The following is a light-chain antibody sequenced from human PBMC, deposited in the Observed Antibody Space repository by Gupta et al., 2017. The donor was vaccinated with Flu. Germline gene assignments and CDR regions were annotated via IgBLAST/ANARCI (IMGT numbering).Light chain of an antibody. CDR3: QHDNSYPWT. V-gene: IGKV1-5*03. CDR2: RAS. CDR1: QKISNW. J-gene: IGKJ1*01. Sequence: PSTLSASVGDRVTITCRASQKISNWLAWYHQKPGKAPKLLIYRASNLESGVPSRFSGSGSGTEFTLTISSLQPDDFATYYCQHDNSYPWTFGQGTKVEIK.